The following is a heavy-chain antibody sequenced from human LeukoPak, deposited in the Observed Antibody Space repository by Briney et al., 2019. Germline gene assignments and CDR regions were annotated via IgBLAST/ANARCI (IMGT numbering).Heavy chain of an antibody. Sequence: GGSLRLSCAASGFTFSTYAMHWVRQAPGKGLEWVALISYDGSNRYYADSVKGRFTISRDNSKNTLYLQMNSLRAEDTAVYYCAREGAAAGFDYWGQGTLVTVSS. D-gene: IGHD6-13*01. CDR3: AREGAAAGFDY. V-gene: IGHV3-30-3*01. J-gene: IGHJ4*02. CDR2: ISYDGSNR. CDR1: GFTFSTYA.